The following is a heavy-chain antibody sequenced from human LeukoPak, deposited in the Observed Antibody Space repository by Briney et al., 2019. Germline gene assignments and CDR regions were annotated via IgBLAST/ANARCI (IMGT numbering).Heavy chain of an antibody. V-gene: IGHV4-34*01. CDR2: INHSGST. J-gene: IGHJ4*02. CDR1: GGSFSGYY. CDR3: AREIAAWWYFDY. Sequence: KPSETLSLTCAVHGGSFSGYYWSWIRQPPGKGLEWIGEINHSGSTNYNPSLKSRVTISVDTSKNQFSLKLSSVTAADTAVYYCAREIAAWWYFDYWGQGTLVTVSS. D-gene: IGHD6-6*01.